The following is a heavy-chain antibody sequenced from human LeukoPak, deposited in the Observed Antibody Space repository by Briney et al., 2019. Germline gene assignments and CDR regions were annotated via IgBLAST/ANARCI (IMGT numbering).Heavy chain of an antibody. CDR2: IYTSGGT. J-gene: IGHJ4*02. CDR3: AGLSCLSTSPGRYYLDY. Sequence: SETLSLTRTVSGDSINRYYRSWIPDPPRRGLEGSRYIYTSGGTNYIPSLKGRVTVSIDTSKNQSSLKLNSLAAAAQAVHSCAGLSCLSTSPGRYYLDYWGQGTLVTVSS. D-gene: IGHD6-6*01. V-gene: IGHV4-4*09. CDR1: GDSINRYY.